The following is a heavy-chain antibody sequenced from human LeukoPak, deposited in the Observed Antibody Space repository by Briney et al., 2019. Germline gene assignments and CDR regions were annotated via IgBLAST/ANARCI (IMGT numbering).Heavy chain of an antibody. D-gene: IGHD4-23*01. CDR3: ARGWTTVVTHFDY. J-gene: IGHJ4*02. Sequence: PSETLSLTCTVSGGSISSYYWSWIRQPPGKGLEWIGYIYYTGSTNYNPSLKGRVTISVDTSKNQFSLKLNSLTAADTALYYCARGWTTVVTHFDYWGQGTLVTVSS. V-gene: IGHV4-59*01. CDR1: GGSISSYY. CDR2: IYYTGST.